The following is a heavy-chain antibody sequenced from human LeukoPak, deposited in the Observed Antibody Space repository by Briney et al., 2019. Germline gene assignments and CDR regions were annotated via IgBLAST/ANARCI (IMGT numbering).Heavy chain of an antibody. Sequence: ASVPVSCMSCGYTFLSYGIRWVRQAPGQGLEWMGWINAYNGNTNYAQKLQGRVTMTTDTSTSTAYMELRSLRSDDTAVYYCARDFQTRSSWYNNWYFDLWGRGTLVTVSS. V-gene: IGHV1-18*01. CDR3: ARDFQTRSSWYNNWYFDL. CDR2: INAYNGNT. J-gene: IGHJ2*01. CDR1: GYTFLSYG. D-gene: IGHD6-13*01.